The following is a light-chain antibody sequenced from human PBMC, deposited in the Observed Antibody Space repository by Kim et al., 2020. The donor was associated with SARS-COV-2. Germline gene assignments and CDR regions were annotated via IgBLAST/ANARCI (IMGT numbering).Light chain of an antibody. CDR3: CSYAGSSWV. J-gene: IGLJ3*02. CDR2: DVS. CDR1: SSDVGGYNY. V-gene: IGLV2-11*01. Sequence: PGQSVTISCTGTSSDVGGYNYVSWYQQHPGKAPKLTIYDVSKRPSGVPDRFSGSKSGNTASLTISGLQAEDEADYYCCSYAGSSWVFGGGTKLTVL.